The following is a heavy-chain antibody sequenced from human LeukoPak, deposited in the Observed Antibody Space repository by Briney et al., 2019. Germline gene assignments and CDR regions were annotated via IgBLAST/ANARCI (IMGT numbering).Heavy chain of an antibody. J-gene: IGHJ4*02. CDR1: GFAFETYW. D-gene: IGHD1-26*01. CDR2: IDEDGRIT. CDR3: TRDLGGRSGY. Sequence: PGGSLRLSCTASGFAFETYWMHWVRQVPGKGLVWVSRIDEDGRITNYADSVNGRFSISRDNAKNTLYLQMNSLRDEDTALYYRTRDLGGRSGYWGQGTLVTVSA. V-gene: IGHV3-74*01.